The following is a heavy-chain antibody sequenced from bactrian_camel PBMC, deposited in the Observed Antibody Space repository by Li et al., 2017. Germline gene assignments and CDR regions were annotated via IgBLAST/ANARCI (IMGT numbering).Heavy chain of an antibody. CDR2: ISPGGGSS. V-gene: IGHV3S59*01. CDR1: GFTYATYC. CDR3: AANPLGGRCILNDRYFDH. Sequence: QLVESGGGSVQAGGSLSLSCAASGFTYATYCMGWFRQAPGQKREAVAAISPGGGSSIYTDPVQGRFTITRDNSKGTLYLRMDSLKPEDTAMYYCAANPLGGRCILNDRYFDHWGQGTQVTVS. J-gene: IGHJ6*01. D-gene: IGHD7*01.